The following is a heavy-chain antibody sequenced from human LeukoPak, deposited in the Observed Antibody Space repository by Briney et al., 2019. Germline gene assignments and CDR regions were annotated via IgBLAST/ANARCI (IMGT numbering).Heavy chain of an antibody. V-gene: IGHV3-7*01. Sequence: GGSLRLSCTASGFTFGDYAMSWVRQAPGKGLEWVANIKQDGSEKYYVDSVKGRFTISRDNAKNSLYLQMNSLRAEDTAVYYCATSFSTPANYWGQGTLVTVSS. D-gene: IGHD2-2*01. CDR1: GFTFGDYA. CDR3: ATSFSTPANY. CDR2: IKQDGSEK. J-gene: IGHJ4*02.